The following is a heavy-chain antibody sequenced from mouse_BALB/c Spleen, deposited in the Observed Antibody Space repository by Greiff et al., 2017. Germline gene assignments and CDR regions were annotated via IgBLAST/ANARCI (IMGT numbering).Heavy chain of an antibody. D-gene: IGHD1-1*01. Sequence: QVQLQQPGAELVKPGASVKMSCKASGYTFTSYWMHWVKQRPGQGLEWIGTIDPSDSYTSYNQKFKGKATLTVDTSSSTAYMQLSSLTSEDSAVYYCTRGITTVHYAMDYWGQGTSVTVSS. CDR3: TRGITTVHYAMDY. J-gene: IGHJ4*01. CDR1: GYTFTSYW. CDR2: IDPSDSYT. V-gene: IGHV1S127*01.